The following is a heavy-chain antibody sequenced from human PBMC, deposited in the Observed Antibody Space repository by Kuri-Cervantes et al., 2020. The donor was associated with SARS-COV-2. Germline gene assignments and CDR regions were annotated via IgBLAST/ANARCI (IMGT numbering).Heavy chain of an antibody. D-gene: IGHD1-14*01. V-gene: IGHV3-30*02. CDR3: ATKPPGVNDAFDI. CDR1: GFTFSSYA. J-gene: IGHJ3*02. CDR2: IQYDGSNK. Sequence: GESLKISCAASGFTFSSYAMHWVRQAPGKGLEWVAFIQYDGSNKYYADSVKGRFTISRDNSKNTLYLQMNSLRAEDTAVYYCATKPPGVNDAFDIWGQGTMVTVSS.